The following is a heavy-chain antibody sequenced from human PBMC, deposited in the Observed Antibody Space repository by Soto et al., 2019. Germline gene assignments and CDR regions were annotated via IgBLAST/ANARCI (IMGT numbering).Heavy chain of an antibody. CDR3: ARDDYYYDSSGFSLDAFDI. Sequence: GASVHVSRRASGYTFTRYAISWVRQAPGQGLEWMGGIIPIFGTANYAQKFKGRVTITTDTSTSTAYMELRSLRSDDTAVYYCARDDYYYDSSGFSLDAFDIWGQGTMVTVSS. J-gene: IGHJ3*02. D-gene: IGHD3-22*01. V-gene: IGHV1-69*05. CDR1: GYTFTRYA. CDR2: IIPIFGTA.